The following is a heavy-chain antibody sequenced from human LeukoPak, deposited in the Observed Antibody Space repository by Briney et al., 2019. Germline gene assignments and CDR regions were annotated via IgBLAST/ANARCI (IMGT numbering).Heavy chain of an antibody. D-gene: IGHD1-26*01. CDR1: GFTFSSYG. J-gene: IGHJ6*02. V-gene: IGHV3-30*19. Sequence: AGGSLRLSCAASGFTFSSYGMHWVRQAPGKGLEWVAVISYDGSNKYYADSVKGRFTISRDNSKNTLYLQMNSLRAEDTAVYYCARGWRMGDYYYGMDVWGQGTTVTVSS. CDR2: ISYDGSNK. CDR3: ARGWRMGDYYYGMDV.